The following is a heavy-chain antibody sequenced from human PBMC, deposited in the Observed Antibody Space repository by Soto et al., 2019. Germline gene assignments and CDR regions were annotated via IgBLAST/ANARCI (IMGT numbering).Heavy chain of an antibody. V-gene: IGHV4-30-2*01. D-gene: IGHD3-3*01. J-gene: IGHJ6*02. CDR2: TYHSGNP. CDR3: ARQIRKFLGTEATSYVLDV. Sequence: PSETLSLTCGVSGDTISTGGYSWAWIRQPPGKALEWIGHTYHSGNPYYNPSLKSRVIISVDRSKNQFSLKVSSVTAADTAVYYCARQIRKFLGTEATSYVLDVWGQGTAVTVSS. CDR1: GDTISTGGYS.